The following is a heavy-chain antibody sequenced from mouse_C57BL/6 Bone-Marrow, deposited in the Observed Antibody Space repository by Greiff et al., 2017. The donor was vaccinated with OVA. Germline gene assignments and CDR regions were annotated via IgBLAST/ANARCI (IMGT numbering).Heavy chain of an antibody. CDR3: ARCSYGSSSFDY. D-gene: IGHD1-1*01. CDR2: IYPSDSET. Sequence: QVQLQQPGAELVRPGSSVKLSCKASGYTFTSYWMDWVKQRPGQGLEWIGNIYPSDSETHYNQKFKDKATLTVDKSSSTAYMQLSSLTSEDSAVYYCARCSYGSSSFDYWGQGTTLTVSS. V-gene: IGHV1-61*01. CDR1: GYTFTSYW. J-gene: IGHJ2*01.